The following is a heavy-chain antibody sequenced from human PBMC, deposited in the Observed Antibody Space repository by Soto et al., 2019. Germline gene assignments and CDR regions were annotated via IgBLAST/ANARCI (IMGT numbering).Heavy chain of an antibody. Sequence: SETLSLTCTVSGDSISTYYWSWIRQSPGKGLQWIGYIFYSGGTAYNSSLKSRVTISLDMSKKQISLKLTSVTTADTATYFCARLQLVQKVIDYWGQGTLVTVSS. J-gene: IGHJ4*02. CDR3: ARLQLVQKVIDY. V-gene: IGHV4-59*01. D-gene: IGHD1-1*01. CDR2: IFYSGGT. CDR1: GDSISTYY.